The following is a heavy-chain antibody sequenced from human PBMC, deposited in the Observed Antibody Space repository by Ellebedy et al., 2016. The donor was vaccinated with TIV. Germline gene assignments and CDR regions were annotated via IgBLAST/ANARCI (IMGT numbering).Heavy chain of an antibody. J-gene: IGHJ4*02. CDR3: ARDHEGEYSSSWSAY. CDR2: ISAYNGNT. V-gene: IGHV1-18*01. Sequence: ASVKVSCKASGYTFTSYGISWVRQAPGQGLEWMGWISAYNGNTNYAQKLQGRVTMTTDTSTSTAYMELRSLRSDDTAVYDCARDHEGEYSSSWSAYWGQGTLVTVSS. CDR1: GYTFTSYG. D-gene: IGHD6-13*01.